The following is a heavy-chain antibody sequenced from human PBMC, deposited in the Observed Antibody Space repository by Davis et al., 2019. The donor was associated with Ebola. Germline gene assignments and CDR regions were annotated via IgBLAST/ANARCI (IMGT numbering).Heavy chain of an antibody. J-gene: IGHJ6*03. CDR2: IYYSGST. D-gene: IGHD3-22*01. V-gene: IGHV4-31*03. CDR3: ARDLRYDSSGYDYYFYMDV. CDR1: GGSISRGGSY. Sequence: PSETLSLTCTVSGGSISRGGSYWTWISQHPGKGLEWIGYIYYSGSTYYKPSLKSRVTISLDTSKNQFSLNLYSVTAADTAVYYCARDLRYDSSGYDYYFYMDVCGKGTTVTVSS.